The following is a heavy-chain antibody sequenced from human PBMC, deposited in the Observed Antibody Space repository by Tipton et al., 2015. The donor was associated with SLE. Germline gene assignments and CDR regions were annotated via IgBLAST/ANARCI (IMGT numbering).Heavy chain of an antibody. CDR1: GYKFFDYW. CDR2: IYPDDSNT. CDR3: ARGKISTSLDAFDI. D-gene: IGHD2-2*01. Sequence: QSGPEVKKPGESLKISCKGSGYKFFDYWIGWVRQMPGEGLDWMGIIYPDDSNTLYNPSFQGQVTISVDKSINTAYMQWSSLKASDTAVYYCARGKISTSLDAFDIWGQGTMVTVSS. J-gene: IGHJ3*02. V-gene: IGHV5-51*03.